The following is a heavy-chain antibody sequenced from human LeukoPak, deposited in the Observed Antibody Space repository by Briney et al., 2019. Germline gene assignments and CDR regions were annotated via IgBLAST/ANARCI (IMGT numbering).Heavy chain of an antibody. J-gene: IGHJ1*01. Sequence: GGSLRLSCAASGFTFSSYAMSWVRQAPGKGLEWVSAISGSGGSTYYADSVKGRFTISRDNSKNTLYLQMNSLRAEDTAVYYCAKPRGDVNGITMVRGVIIPTYYQHWGQGTLVTVSS. V-gene: IGHV3-23*01. CDR3: AKPRGDVNGITMVRGVIIPTYYQH. CDR1: GFTFSSYA. CDR2: ISGSGGST. D-gene: IGHD3-10*01.